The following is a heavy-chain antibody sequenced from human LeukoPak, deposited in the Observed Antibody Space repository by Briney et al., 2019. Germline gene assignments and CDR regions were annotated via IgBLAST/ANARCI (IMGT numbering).Heavy chain of an antibody. J-gene: IGHJ5*02. Sequence: SETLSLTCAVYGGPFSGYYWSWIRQPPGKGLEWIGEINHSGSTNYNPSLKSRVTISVDTSKNQFSLKLSSVTAADTAVYYCASGSSSVWFDPWGQGTLVTVSS. V-gene: IGHV4-34*01. CDR3: ASGSSSVWFDP. CDR2: INHSGST. D-gene: IGHD6-6*01. CDR1: GGPFSGYY.